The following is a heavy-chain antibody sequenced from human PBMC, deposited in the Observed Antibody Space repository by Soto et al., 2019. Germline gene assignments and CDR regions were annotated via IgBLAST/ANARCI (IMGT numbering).Heavy chain of an antibody. V-gene: IGHV3-15*07. CDR3: TTDLSDDSSGYYYPD. CDR2: IKSKTDGGTT. D-gene: IGHD3-22*01. J-gene: IGHJ4*02. Sequence: SVSNAWMNWVRQAPGKGLAWVGRIKSKTDGGTTDYAAPVKGRFTISRDDSKNTLYLQMNSLKTADTAVYYCTTDLSDDSSGYYYPDWGQGTLVTVSS. CDR1: SVSNAW.